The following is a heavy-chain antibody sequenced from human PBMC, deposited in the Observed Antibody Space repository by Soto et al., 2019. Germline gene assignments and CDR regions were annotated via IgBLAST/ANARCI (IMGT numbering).Heavy chain of an antibody. D-gene: IGHD1-26*01. V-gene: IGHV3-23*01. J-gene: IGHJ4*02. CDR3: AMWSFLDY. CDR2: ISGSDGKT. CDR1: GFSFSSYA. Sequence: EVQLLESGGGLVRPGGSLRLSCTASGFSFSSYALSWVRQAPGKGLEWVSTISGSDGKTYYADSVKGRFSISRDTSKTTLYVEMTSLRVDDTAVYYCAMWSFLDYWGQGTRVTVS.